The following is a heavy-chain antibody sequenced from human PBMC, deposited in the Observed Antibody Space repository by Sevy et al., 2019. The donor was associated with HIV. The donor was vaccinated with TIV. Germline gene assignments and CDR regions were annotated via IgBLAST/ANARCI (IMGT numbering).Heavy chain of an antibody. CDR1: GYTFTGYY. CDR2: INPNSGGT. J-gene: IGHJ4*02. D-gene: IGHD6-13*01. CDR3: ARVGYSSSWPDY. V-gene: IGHV1-2*02. Sequence: ASVKVSCKASGYTFTGYYMHWVRQAPGQGLEWMGWINPNSGGTNCAQKFQGRVTMTRDTSISTAYMELSRLRSDDTAVYYCARVGYSSSWPDYWGQGTLVTVSS.